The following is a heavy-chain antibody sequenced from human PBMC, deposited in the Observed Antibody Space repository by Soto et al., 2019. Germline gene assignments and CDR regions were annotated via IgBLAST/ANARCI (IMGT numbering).Heavy chain of an antibody. V-gene: IGHV3-11*01. CDR3: ARDLRAVGMASRFDP. CDR1: GFTFGDYY. D-gene: IGHD6-13*01. Sequence: QVQLVESGGGLVKPGGSLRLSCAASGFTFGDYYMTWIRQAPGKGLEWVSFIGNRGTGIYYADSVKGRFTIFRDNAKNSLYLQMNSLRAEDTAMYYCARDLRAVGMASRFDPWGQWTLVTVSS. J-gene: IGHJ5*02. CDR2: IGNRGTGI.